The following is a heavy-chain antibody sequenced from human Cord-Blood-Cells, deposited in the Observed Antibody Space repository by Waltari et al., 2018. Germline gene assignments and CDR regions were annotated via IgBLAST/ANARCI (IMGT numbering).Heavy chain of an antibody. J-gene: IGHJ4*02. CDR1: GFTFDDYA. CDR2: ISGDGGST. D-gene: IGHD6-13*01. Sequence: EVQLVESGGGVVQPGGSLRLSCAASGFTFDDYAMHWVRQAPGKGLEWGSLISGDGGSTNDPDTVTGRSTMSRHHSQMALHLQMNSLRTEDTSLYYCAKDPIAMSDSSEGYWRQGTLVTVSS. CDR3: AKDPIAMSDSSEGY. V-gene: IGHV3-43*02.